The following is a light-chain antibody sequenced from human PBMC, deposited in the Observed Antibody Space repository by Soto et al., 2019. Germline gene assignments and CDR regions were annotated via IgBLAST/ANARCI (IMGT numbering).Light chain of an antibody. CDR2: AAS. J-gene: IGKJ1*01. CDR3: EQSYSTPRT. V-gene: IGKV1-39*01. Sequence: DIKMTQSPSSPSVSVRARVTNTCRASQSISSYLNWYQQKPGKAPKLLIYAASSLQSGVPSRFSGSGSGTDFTLTISSLQPEDFATYYCEQSYSTPRTFGHGNKVAI. CDR1: QSISSY.